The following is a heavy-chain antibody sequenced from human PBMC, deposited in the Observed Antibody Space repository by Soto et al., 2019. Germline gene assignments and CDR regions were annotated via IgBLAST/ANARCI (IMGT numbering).Heavy chain of an antibody. V-gene: IGHV1-8*02. CDR1: GGTFSSYA. J-gene: IGHJ6*02. CDR2: MNPNSGNT. D-gene: IGHD6-6*01. CDR3: ARGVGAFIAARLNSAYYYYGMDV. Sequence: ASVKVSCKASGGTFSSYAISWVRQATGQGLEWMGWMNPNSGNTGYAQKFQGRVTMTRNTSISTAYMELSSLRSEDTAVYYCARGVGAFIAARLNSAYYYYGMDVWGQGTTVTVSS.